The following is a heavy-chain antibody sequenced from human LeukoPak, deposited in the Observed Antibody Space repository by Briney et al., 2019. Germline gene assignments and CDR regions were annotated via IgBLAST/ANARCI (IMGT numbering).Heavy chain of an antibody. CDR1: GFTFTNNF. V-gene: IGHV3-20*04. Sequence: PGGSLRLSCAASGFTFTNNFMSWVRQAPGKGLEWVSRINWNGGGTGYADSVKGRFTISRDNAKNSLYLQMNSLRAEDTALYYCARAPIYSYAYYYYYYMDVWGKGTTVTVSS. CDR2: INWNGGGT. J-gene: IGHJ6*03. D-gene: IGHD5-18*01. CDR3: ARAPIYSYAYYYYYYMDV.